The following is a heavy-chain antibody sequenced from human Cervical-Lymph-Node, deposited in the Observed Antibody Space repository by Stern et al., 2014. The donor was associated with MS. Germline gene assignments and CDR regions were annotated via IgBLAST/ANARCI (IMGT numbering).Heavy chain of an antibody. CDR2: IYPYDPDT. V-gene: IGHV5-51*01. J-gene: IGHJ4*02. CDR3: ARHVQGFDY. CDR1: GYSFTIYY. Sequence: VQLVQSGAEVKKPGESLKISCKLSGYSFTIYYIAWVRQMPGKGLEWMGVIYPYDPDTTYSPSFQGQVTISADKSITTACLQWSSLRASDTAMYYCARHVQGFDYWGQGTLVTVSS.